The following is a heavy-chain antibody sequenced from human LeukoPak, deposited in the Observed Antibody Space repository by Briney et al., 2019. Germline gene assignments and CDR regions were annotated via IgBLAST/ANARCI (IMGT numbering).Heavy chain of an antibody. V-gene: IGHV3-23*01. CDR1: YA. J-gene: IGHJ4*02. CDR3: AKDGNWDRVYYFDY. Sequence: YAMSGVRQAPGKGREWVSAISGSGGSTYYADSVKGRFTISRDNSKNTLYLQMNSLRAEDTAVYYCAKDGNWDRVYYFDYWGQGTLVTVSS. D-gene: IGHD7-27*01. CDR2: ISGSGGST.